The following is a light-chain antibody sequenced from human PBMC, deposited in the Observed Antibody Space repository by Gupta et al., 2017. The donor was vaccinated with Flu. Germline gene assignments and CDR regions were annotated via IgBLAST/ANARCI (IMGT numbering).Light chain of an antibody. Sequence: DIQMTQSPSSLSASVGDRVTITCRASQSISSYLNWYQQKPGKAPKLLIYAASSLQSGVPSRFSGSGSGTDFTLTISSLRPEDFATYYCQQSLETFGQGTKVEIK. CDR3: QQSLET. CDR1: QSISSY. J-gene: IGKJ1*01. CDR2: AAS. V-gene: IGKV1-39*01.